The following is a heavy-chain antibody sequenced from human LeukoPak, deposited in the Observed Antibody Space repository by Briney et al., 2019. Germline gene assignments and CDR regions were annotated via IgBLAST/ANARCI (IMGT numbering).Heavy chain of an antibody. D-gene: IGHD4-23*01. Sequence: ASVKVSCKASGGTFSSYAISWVQQAPGQGLEWMGGIIPIFGTANYAQKFQGRVTITADESTSTAYMELSSLRSEDTAVYYCARGPTPSYGGPASWVAYAFDIWGQGTMVTVSS. J-gene: IGHJ3*02. V-gene: IGHV1-69*13. CDR2: IIPIFGTA. CDR1: GGTFSSYA. CDR3: ARGPTPSYGGPASWVAYAFDI.